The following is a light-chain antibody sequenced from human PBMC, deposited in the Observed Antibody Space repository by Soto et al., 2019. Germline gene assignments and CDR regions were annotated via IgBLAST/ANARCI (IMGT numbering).Light chain of an antibody. V-gene: IGKV1-5*01. CDR3: QQYETFSGT. J-gene: IGKJ1*01. CDR2: DAS. CDR1: QSVSGW. Sequence: DIKMSQSPSTLSANVGDTVTVTCRASQSVSGWLAWYQQKPGEAPKLLIYDASALPRGVPSRFSGSGSGTKFTLTIASLQPDDFATYYCQQYETFSGTFGQGTKADIK.